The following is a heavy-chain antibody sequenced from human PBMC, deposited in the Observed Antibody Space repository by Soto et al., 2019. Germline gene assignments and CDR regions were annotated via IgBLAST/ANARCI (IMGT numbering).Heavy chain of an antibody. CDR3: ARPTYCSSTSCSPFDY. Sequence: LKISCKGSGYSFITHWIAWVRQMPGKGLEWMGIIYPGDSDTRYSPSFQGQVTFSADKSISTAYLQWSSLEASDTAMYFCARPTYCSSTSCSPFDYWGQGTLVTVSS. CDR1: GYSFITHW. J-gene: IGHJ4*02. CDR2: IYPGDSDT. V-gene: IGHV5-51*01. D-gene: IGHD2-2*01.